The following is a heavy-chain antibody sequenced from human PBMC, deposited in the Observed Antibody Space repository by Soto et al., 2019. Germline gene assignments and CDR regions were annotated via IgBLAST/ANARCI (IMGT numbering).Heavy chain of an antibody. D-gene: IGHD3-9*01. CDR1: GFTFSSYA. CDR3: AKGEDDILTADIGSWFDP. J-gene: IGHJ5*02. CDR2: ISGSGGST. Sequence: PGGSLRLSWAASGFTFSSYAMSWVRQAPGKGLEWVSAISGSGGSTYYADSVKGRFTISRDNSKNTLYLQMNSLRAEDTAVYYCAKGEDDILTADIGSWFDPWGQGTLVTVSS. V-gene: IGHV3-23*01.